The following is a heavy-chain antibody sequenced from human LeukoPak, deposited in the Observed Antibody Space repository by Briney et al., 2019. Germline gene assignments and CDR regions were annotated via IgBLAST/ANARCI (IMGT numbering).Heavy chain of an antibody. J-gene: IGHJ2*01. CDR1: GFTFSAYG. CDR3: ARSLNWGSWYVDL. CDR2: ISSSGGTT. D-gene: IGHD7-27*01. V-gene: IGHV3-48*02. Sequence: GGSLRLSCAASGFTFSAYGMNWVRQAPGKGLEWVSFISSSGGTTYYADSVSGRFTISRDNAKNSLYLQMNSLRDEDTAVYYCARSLNWGSWYVDLWARGTLVTVSS.